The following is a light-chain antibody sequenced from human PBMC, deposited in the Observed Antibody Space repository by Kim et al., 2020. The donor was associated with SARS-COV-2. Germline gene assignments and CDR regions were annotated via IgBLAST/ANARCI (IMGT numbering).Light chain of an antibody. V-gene: IGKV3-15*01. CDR3: QQYDDWPPNT. Sequence: TVLTQSPAILSVSPGERATLSCRASQSVRNNLAWYQQKPGQAPRLLIYGASTRATGVPARFSASGSGTDFTLTISSLQSEDFAFYYCQQYDDWPPNTFGQGTKLEI. CDR1: QSVRNN. CDR2: GAS. J-gene: IGKJ2*01.